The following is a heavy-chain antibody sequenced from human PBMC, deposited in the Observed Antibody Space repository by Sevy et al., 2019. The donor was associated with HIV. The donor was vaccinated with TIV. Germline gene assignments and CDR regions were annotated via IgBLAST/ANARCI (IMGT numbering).Heavy chain of an antibody. Sequence: GSLRLSCAASGFTFSSYAMSWVRQAPGKGLEWVSAISGSGGSTYYADSVKGRFTISRDNSKNTLYLQMNSLRAEDTAVYYCAKVSKIRGVRKNWFDPWGQGTLVTVSS. D-gene: IGHD3-10*01. J-gene: IGHJ5*02. CDR3: AKVSKIRGVRKNWFDP. CDR1: GFTFSSYA. V-gene: IGHV3-23*01. CDR2: ISGSGGST.